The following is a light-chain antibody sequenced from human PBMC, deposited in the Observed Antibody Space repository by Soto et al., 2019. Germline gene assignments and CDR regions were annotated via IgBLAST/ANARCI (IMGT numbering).Light chain of an antibody. CDR3: SSYTSSSTRV. Sequence: QSALTQPASVSGSPGQSITISCTGTSSDVGGFNYVSWYQQHPGKAPKLLVFEVSNRPSGVSYRFSGSKSGNTASLTISVLRAEDEADYYCSSYTSSSTRVFGTGTKLTVL. CDR2: EVS. V-gene: IGLV2-14*01. J-gene: IGLJ1*01. CDR1: SSDVGGFNY.